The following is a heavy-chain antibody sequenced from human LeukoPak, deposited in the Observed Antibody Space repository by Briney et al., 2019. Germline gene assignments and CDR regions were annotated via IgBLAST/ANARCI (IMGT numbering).Heavy chain of an antibody. CDR2: IYTSGST. V-gene: IGHV4-61*02. Sequence: DPSETLSLTCTVSGGSISSGSYYWSWIRQPAGKGLEWIGRIYTSGSTNYNPSLKSRVTISVDTSKNQFSLKLSSVTAADTAVYYCARSFSDFWSHFDYWGQGTLVTVSS. CDR1: GGSISSGSYY. J-gene: IGHJ4*02. D-gene: IGHD3-3*01. CDR3: ARSFSDFWSHFDY.